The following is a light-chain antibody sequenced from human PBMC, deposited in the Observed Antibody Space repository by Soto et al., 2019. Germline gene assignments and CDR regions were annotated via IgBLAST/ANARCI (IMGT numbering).Light chain of an antibody. Sequence: LTQSPFTLSLSPGERATLSCRAIQSVSSNYIAWYQQKPGQAPRLLIYGASSRATGIPDRFSGSGSGTDFTLTISRLEPEDFAVYYCQQYGSSPLITFGQGTRLEIK. V-gene: IGKV3-20*01. J-gene: IGKJ5*01. CDR1: QSVSSNY. CDR2: GAS. CDR3: QQYGSSPLIT.